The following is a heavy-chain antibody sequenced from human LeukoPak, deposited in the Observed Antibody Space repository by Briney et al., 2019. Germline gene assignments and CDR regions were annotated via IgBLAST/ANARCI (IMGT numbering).Heavy chain of an antibody. V-gene: IGHV3-30*18. CDR3: AKDLEDIVLMVYAILARPYYYGMDV. CDR1: GFTFSSYG. D-gene: IGHD2-8*01. CDR2: ISYDGSNK. J-gene: IGHJ6*02. Sequence: GGSLRLSCAASGFTFSSYGMHWVRQAPGKGLEWVAVISYDGSNKYYADSVKGRFTISRDSSKNTLYLQMNSLRAEDTAVYYCAKDLEDIVLMVYAILARPYYYGMDVWGQGTTVTVSS.